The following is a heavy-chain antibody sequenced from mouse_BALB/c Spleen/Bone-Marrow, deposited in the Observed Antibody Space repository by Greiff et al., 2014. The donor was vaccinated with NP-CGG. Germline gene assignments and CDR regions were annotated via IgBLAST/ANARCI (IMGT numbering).Heavy chain of an antibody. CDR2: IRYSGST. V-gene: IGHV3-1*02. D-gene: IGHD2-1*01. J-gene: IGHJ4*01. CDR3: ARRGDYYGNYADY. Sequence: EVQLQQSGPDLVKPSQSLSLTCTVTGYSITSGYSWHWIRQFPGNKLEWMGYIRYSGSTNYNPSLKSRISTTRDTSKNHFFLQLNSVTTEDTATYYCARRGDYYGNYADYWGQGTSVTVSS. CDR1: GYSITSGYS.